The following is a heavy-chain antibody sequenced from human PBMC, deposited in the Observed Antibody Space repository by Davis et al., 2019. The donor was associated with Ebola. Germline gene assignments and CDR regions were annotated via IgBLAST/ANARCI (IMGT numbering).Heavy chain of an antibody. CDR1: GFSLSTSGMC. CDR3: ARTRGYSGFFGDYYSYGMDV. V-gene: IGHV2-70*11. D-gene: IGHD5-12*01. CDR2: IHWNDDK. Sequence: SGPTLVKPTQTLTLTCTFSGFSLSTSGMCVSWIRQPPRNALEWLARIHWNDDKYYATSLKTRLTISKDTSKNQVVLTMTNVDPVDIGTYYCARTRGYSGFFGDYYSYGMDVWGQGTTVTVSS. J-gene: IGHJ6*02.